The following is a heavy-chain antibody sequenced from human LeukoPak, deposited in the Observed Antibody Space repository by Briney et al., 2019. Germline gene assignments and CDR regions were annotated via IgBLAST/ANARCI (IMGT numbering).Heavy chain of an antibody. Sequence: GGSLRLSCAASGFTFSSYEMSWVRQAPGKGLEWVSYISSSGSTIYYADSVKGRFTISRDNAKNSLYLQMNSLRAEDTAVYYCARWRWEMATISHYYDMDVWGKGTTVTISS. V-gene: IGHV3-48*03. CDR1: GFTFSSYE. CDR2: ISSSGSTI. CDR3: ARWRWEMATISHYYDMDV. D-gene: IGHD5-24*01. J-gene: IGHJ6*03.